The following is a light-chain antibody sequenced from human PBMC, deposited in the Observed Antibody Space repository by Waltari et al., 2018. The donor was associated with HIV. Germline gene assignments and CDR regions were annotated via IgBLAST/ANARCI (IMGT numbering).Light chain of an antibody. V-gene: IGLV1-47*01. CDR1: TFNLGQNY. J-gene: IGLJ3*02. CDR2: RNN. CDR3: ASWDDRLRAWV. Sequence: QSVLTQPPSASGTPGQGVTISCSGSTFNLGQNYVFWYQQLPGAAPKLLISRNNQRPSGIPDRFTGSKSGTSASLVISGLRSEDEAGYYCASWDDRLRAWVFGGGNRLAVL.